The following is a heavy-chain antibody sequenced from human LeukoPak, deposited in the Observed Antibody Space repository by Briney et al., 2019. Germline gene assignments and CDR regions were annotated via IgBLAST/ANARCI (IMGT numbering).Heavy chain of an antibody. CDR3: ARGRYCSADVCTGGDSFDI. CDR2: KYARGDS. D-gene: IGHD2-15*01. V-gene: IGHV4-4*07. CDR1: GGSISNYY. J-gene: IGHJ3*02. Sequence: PSETLSLTCTVSGGSISNYYWSWIRQPAGKGLEWIGRKYARGDSNCNPPLQSRVTMSVDTSKNQFSLKLRSVTAADTAVYYCARGRYCSADVCTGGDSFDIWGQGTMVSVSS.